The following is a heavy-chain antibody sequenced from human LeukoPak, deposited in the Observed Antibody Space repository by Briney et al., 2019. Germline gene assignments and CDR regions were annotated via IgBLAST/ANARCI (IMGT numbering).Heavy chain of an antibody. D-gene: IGHD1-1*01. CDR3: AREGNWNGGGAITYNWFDP. CDR1: GYTFTSYY. CDR2: INPSGGST. Sequence: ASXXVSCKASGYTFTSYYMHWVRQAPGQGREWMGIINPSGGSTSYAQKFQGRGTITRDTSTSTVYMALSSLRSEDTAVYYCAREGNWNGGGAITYNWFDPWGQGTLVTVSS. V-gene: IGHV1-46*01. J-gene: IGHJ5*02.